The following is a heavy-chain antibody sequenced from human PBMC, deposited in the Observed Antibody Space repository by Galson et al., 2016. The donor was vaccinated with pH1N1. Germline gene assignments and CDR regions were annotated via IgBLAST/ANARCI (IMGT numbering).Heavy chain of an antibody. CDR1: GYSISVGHY. Sequence: SETLSLTCTVSGYSISVGHYWAWIQQSPGKGLEWIGSIYFTGSTYYNPSLNNRVTMSVDTSKHQFSLKLTSVTAADTAVYYCASRGYTYGEDAFDLWGQGTMVTVS. D-gene: IGHD5-18*01. CDR3: ASRGYTYGEDAFDL. V-gene: IGHV4-38-2*02. J-gene: IGHJ3*01. CDR2: IYFTGST.